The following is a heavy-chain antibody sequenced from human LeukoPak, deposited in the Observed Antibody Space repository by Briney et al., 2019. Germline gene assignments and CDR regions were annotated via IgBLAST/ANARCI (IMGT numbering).Heavy chain of an antibody. CDR2: IYSGSST. V-gene: IGHV3-NL1*01. Sequence: PGGSLRLSCAASGFTFSSYGIHWARQAPGKGLGWHSFIYSGSSTYYADSVKGRFTIPRANSKNTVYLKMKSLKAEERALNSRGTGDPGFAWGQGTLVTVSS. D-gene: IGHD3-10*01. J-gene: IGHJ5*02. CDR3: GTGDPGFA. CDR1: GFTFSSYG.